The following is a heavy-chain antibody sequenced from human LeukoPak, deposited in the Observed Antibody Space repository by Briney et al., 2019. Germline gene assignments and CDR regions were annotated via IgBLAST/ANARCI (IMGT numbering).Heavy chain of an antibody. D-gene: IGHD3-22*01. CDR2: INPNSGGT. Sequence: GASVKVSCKASGYTITDYYIHWVRQAPGQGLEWMGWINPNSGGTNYAQKFQGRVTMTSDTSISTAYMELSRLRSDDTALYYCTRGSYYDSSGYYLFDYWGQGTLVTVSS. CDR1: GYTITDYY. CDR3: TRGSYYDSSGYYLFDY. J-gene: IGHJ4*02. V-gene: IGHV1-2*02.